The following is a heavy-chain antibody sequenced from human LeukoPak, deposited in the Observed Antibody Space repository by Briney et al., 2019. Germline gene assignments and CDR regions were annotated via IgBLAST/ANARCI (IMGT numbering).Heavy chain of an antibody. D-gene: IGHD3-16*02. CDR1: GFTVSNNY. CDR2: IYSGGST. V-gene: IGHV3-53*01. J-gene: IGHJ3*02. CDR3: ARDISYTAFDI. Sequence: GGSLRLSCAASGFTVSNNYMSWVRQAPGKGLEWVSVIYSGGSTYYADSVKGRFTISRDNPKNSVYLQMNSLRADDTAVYYCARDISYTAFDIWGQGTMVTVSS.